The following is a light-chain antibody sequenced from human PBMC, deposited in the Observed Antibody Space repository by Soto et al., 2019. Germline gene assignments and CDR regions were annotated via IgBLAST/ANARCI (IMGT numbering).Light chain of an antibody. CDR3: QQYNSYPWT. J-gene: IGKJ1*01. CDR2: KAS. CDR1: QSISSW. Sequence: DIQMTQSPSSLSASVGDRVTITCRASQSISSWLAWYQQKPGKAPNLLIYKASRLESGVPSRFSGSGSGTEFTLTISSLQPADFAAYYCQQYNSYPWTFGQGTRWIS. V-gene: IGKV1-5*03.